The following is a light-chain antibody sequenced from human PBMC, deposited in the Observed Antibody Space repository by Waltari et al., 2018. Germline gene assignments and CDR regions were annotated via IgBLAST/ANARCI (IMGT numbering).Light chain of an antibody. Sequence: EIVMTQSPATLSVSPGERATLSRRASQTITDNLAWYQQKPGQAPRLLIYGASTRATGVPARFRGSGSGTEFTLTISSLQSEDFGLYYCQQYNTWPPLPFGGGTKVEIK. J-gene: IGKJ4*01. CDR1: QTITDN. CDR2: GAS. CDR3: QQYNTWPPLP. V-gene: IGKV3-15*01.